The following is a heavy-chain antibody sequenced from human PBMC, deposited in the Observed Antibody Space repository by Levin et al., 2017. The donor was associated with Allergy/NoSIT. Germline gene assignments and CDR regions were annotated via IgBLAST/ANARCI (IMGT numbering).Heavy chain of an antibody. D-gene: IGHD3-10*01. CDR1: GFSFSGYA. J-gene: IGHJ6*02. CDR3: AKDGITGFRGPRGNYYGVDV. Sequence: GGSLRLSCAASGFSFSGYAMNWVRQAPGKGLEWVSGIEGSGGTSYYADSVKGRFTISRDNSKNTLYLQMNSLRAADTALSYCAKDGITGFRGPRGNYYGVDVWGQGTTVIVSS. CDR2: IEGSGGTS. V-gene: IGHV3-23*01.